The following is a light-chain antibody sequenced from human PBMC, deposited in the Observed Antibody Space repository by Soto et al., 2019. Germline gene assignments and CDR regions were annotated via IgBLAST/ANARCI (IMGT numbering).Light chain of an antibody. CDR1: NLGSAY. J-gene: IGLJ2*01. CDR3: QTWDDTTGVV. CDR2: LDT. V-gene: IGLV3-1*01. Sequence: VLTQPPSVSVSPGQTATITCSGDNLGSAYACWYQQKPGQSPVLLIYLDTQRPSGIPERFSGSNSGNTATLTISGTQAMDEADYFCQTWDDTTGVVFGGGTKVTVL.